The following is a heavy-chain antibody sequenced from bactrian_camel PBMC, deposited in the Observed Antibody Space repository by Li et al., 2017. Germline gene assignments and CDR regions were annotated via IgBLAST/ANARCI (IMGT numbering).Heavy chain of an antibody. CDR1: GFTFSGYG. D-gene: IGHD6*01. CDR2: INNGGGET. J-gene: IGHJ4*01. V-gene: IGHV3S40*01. Sequence: VQLVESGGGLVQPGGSLRLSCAASGFTFSGYGMSWVRQAPGKGLEWVSRINNGGGETYYADSVKGRFTVSRDDAKNTVYLQMNSLKPEDTAVYYCVTHEERGTWYEVGFQYWGQGTQVTVSS. CDR3: VTHEERGTWYEVGFQY.